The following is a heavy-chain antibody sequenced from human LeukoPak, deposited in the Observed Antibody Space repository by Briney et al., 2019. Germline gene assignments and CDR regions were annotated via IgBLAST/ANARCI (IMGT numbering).Heavy chain of an antibody. CDR2: INHSGST. Sequence: LETLSLTCAVYGGSFSGYYWSWIRQPPGKGLXXIGEINHSGSTNYNPSLKSRVTISVDTSKNQFSLKLSSVTAADTAVYYCARMYSSSWYSFGYWGQGTLVTVSS. J-gene: IGHJ4*02. D-gene: IGHD6-13*01. CDR3: ARMYSSSWYSFGY. CDR1: GGSFSGYY. V-gene: IGHV4-34*01.